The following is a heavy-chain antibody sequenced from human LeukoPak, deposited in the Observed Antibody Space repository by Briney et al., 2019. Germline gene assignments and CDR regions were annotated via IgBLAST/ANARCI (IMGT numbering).Heavy chain of an antibody. CDR1: GFTFDDYG. Sequence: PRGSLRLSCAASGFTFDDYGMSWVRQAPGKGLEWVSGINWNGGSTGYADSVKGRFTISRDNAKNSLYLQMNSLRAEDTALYHCARDSELFGGGAVAGEGWFDPWGQGTLVTVSS. V-gene: IGHV3-20*01. D-gene: IGHD6-19*01. CDR3: ARDSELFGGGAVAGEGWFDP. J-gene: IGHJ5*02. CDR2: INWNGGST.